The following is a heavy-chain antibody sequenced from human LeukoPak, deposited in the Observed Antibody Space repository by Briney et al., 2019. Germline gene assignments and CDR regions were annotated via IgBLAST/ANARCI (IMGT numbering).Heavy chain of an antibody. CDR3: ARGAVPAAHYYFDY. V-gene: IGHV3-15*01. D-gene: IGHD2-2*01. CDR2: IKSKTDGGTT. J-gene: IGHJ4*02. CDR1: GFTFSNAW. Sequence: GGSLRLSCAASGFTFSNAWMSWVRQAPGKGLEWVGRIKSKTDGGTTDYAAPVKGRFTISRDDSKNTLYLQMNSLRAEDTAVYYCARGAVPAAHYYFDYWGQGTLVTVSS.